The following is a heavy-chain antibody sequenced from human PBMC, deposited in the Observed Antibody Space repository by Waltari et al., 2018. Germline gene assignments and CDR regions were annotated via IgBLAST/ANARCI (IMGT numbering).Heavy chain of an antibody. CDR1: GFTFSSSA. CDR3: ARDLPGGSFGLDY. Sequence: QVQLVESGGGVVQPRRSLRLSCAASGFTFSSSAIHWLPQAPGKGLEWVAVISYDGSNKYYADSVKGRFTISRDNSKNTLYLQMNSLRAEDTAVYYCARDLPGGSFGLDYWGQGTLVTVSS. J-gene: IGHJ4*02. D-gene: IGHD1-26*01. V-gene: IGHV3-30-3*01. CDR2: ISYDGSNK.